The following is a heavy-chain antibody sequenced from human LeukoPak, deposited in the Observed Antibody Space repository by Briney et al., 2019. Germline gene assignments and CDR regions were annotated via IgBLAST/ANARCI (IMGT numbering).Heavy chain of an antibody. Sequence: PGRSLRLSCVTSGFSVSNNYMSWVRQAPRKGLEWDSVISSAGGTYYADSVKARFTISRDISKNTLFLLMNSLTVEDTAIYYCARVAYTSSWGERYYFDYWGQGSLVTVSS. D-gene: IGHD2-15*01. V-gene: IGHV3-66*01. CDR3: ARVAYTSSWGERYYFDY. CDR1: GFSVSNNY. CDR2: ISSAGGT. J-gene: IGHJ4*02.